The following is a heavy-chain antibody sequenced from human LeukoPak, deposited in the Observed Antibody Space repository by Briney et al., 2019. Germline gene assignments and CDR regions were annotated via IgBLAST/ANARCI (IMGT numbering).Heavy chain of an antibody. J-gene: IGHJ6*03. CDR1: GGPIISHY. CDR2: ISNSGST. V-gene: IGHV4-59*11. CDR3: GRDALVGHFSYYYMDV. D-gene: IGHD2-15*01. Sequence: PSETLSLTCTVSGGPIISHYWTWIRQSPVKGLEWIGDISNSGSTSYNPSLKSRVIISIDTSKNQFSLKLSSVTAADTAMYYCGRDALVGHFSYYYMDVWSKGTTVTVSS.